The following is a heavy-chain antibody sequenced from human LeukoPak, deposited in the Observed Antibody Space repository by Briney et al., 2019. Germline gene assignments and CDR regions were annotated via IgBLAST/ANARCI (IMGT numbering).Heavy chain of an antibody. CDR3: ARDLGLCLDY. CDR2: ISSSSSTI. J-gene: IGHJ4*02. Sequence: GGSLRLSCAASGFTFSSYSMNWVRQAPGKGLEWVSYISSSSSTIYYADSVKGRFTISRDNAKNSLYLQMNSLRAEDTAVYYCARDLGLCLDYWGQGTLVTVSS. V-gene: IGHV3-48*01. CDR1: GFTFSSYS. D-gene: IGHD2-2*01.